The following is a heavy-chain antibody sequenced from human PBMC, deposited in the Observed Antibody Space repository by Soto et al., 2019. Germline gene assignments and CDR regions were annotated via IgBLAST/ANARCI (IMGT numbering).Heavy chain of an antibody. Sequence: GGSLRLSCAASRFTFSSYGMHWLRQAPGKGLEWVSVTSYDGSDHYYADSVKGRLTVSRDNSKNTLFLQMNSLRPEDTAVYYCAKEHSGLYYSYYLDXWGQGTLVTVSX. CDR2: TSYDGSDH. J-gene: IGHJ4*02. V-gene: IGHV3-30*18. CDR3: AKEHSGLYYSYYLDX. CDR1: RFTFSSYG. D-gene: IGHD6-19*01.